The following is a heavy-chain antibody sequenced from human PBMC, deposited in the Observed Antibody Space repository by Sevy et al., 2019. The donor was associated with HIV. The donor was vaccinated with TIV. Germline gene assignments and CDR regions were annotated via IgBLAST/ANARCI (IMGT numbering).Heavy chain of an antibody. CDR3: AKGRGPYQPESRYFDN. Sequence: GGSLRLSCEASGFSFRNYAMNWVRQAPGKGLEWVSVMGGSGGNYADSVKGRFTISRDNSKNTLYLQMDSLRAEDTAVYFCAKGRGPYQPESRYFDNWGQGTLVTVSS. V-gene: IGHV3-23*01. CDR1: GFSFRNYA. D-gene: IGHD2-2*01. CDR2: MGGSGG. J-gene: IGHJ4*02.